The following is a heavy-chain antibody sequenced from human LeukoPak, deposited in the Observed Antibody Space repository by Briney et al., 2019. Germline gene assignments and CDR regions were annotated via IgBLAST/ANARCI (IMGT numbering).Heavy chain of an antibody. CDR3: ATGVPGAHLYYNYGMDV. CDR1: GYTLTELS. D-gene: IGHD3-10*01. V-gene: IGHV1-24*01. CDR2: FDPEDGET. Sequence: GASVKVSCKVSGYTLTELSMHWVRQAPGKGPEWMGGFDPEDGETIYAQKFQGRVTMTEDTSTDTAYMELSSLRSEDTAVYYCATGVPGAHLYYNYGMDVWGQGTTVTVSS. J-gene: IGHJ6*02.